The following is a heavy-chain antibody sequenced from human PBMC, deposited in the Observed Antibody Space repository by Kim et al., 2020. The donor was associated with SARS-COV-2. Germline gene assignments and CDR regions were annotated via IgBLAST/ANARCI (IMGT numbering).Heavy chain of an antibody. CDR1: GFTFSNAW. J-gene: IGHJ4*02. CDR3: TTFDYYDSSGYSDR. Sequence: GGSLRLSCAASGFTFSNAWMSWVRQAPGKGLEWVGRIKSKTDGGTTDYAAPVKGRFTISRDDSKNTLYLQMNSLKTEDTAVYYCTTFDYYDSSGYSDRWGQGTLVTVSS. D-gene: IGHD3-22*01. V-gene: IGHV3-15*01. CDR2: IKSKTDGGTT.